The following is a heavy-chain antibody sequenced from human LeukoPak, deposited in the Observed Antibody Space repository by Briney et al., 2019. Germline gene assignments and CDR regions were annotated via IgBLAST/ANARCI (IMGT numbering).Heavy chain of an antibody. D-gene: IGHD3-22*01. V-gene: IGHV1-3*01. CDR3: ARDDYYDSSGYPDY. CDR2: INAANGST. CDR1: GYTFTSYA. J-gene: IGHJ4*02. Sequence: ASVKVSCKASGYTFTSYAMHWVRQAPGQRLEWMGWINAANGSTKYSQNFQGRVTITRDTSASTAYMELSSLRSEDTAVYYCARDDYYDSSGYPDYWGQGTLVTVSS.